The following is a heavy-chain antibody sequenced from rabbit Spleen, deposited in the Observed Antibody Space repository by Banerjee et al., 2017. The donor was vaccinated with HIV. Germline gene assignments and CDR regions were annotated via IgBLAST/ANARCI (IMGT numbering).Heavy chain of an antibody. CDR2: IDPLFGTT. D-gene: IGHD1-1*01. Sequence: QLMESGGGLVQPGGSLKLSCKASGFDFSSYGLSWVRQAPGKGLEWIGYIDPLFGTTYYANWVNGRFTISRHNAQNTLSLQLNSLTAADTATYFCVRGASSSGYYSLWGQGTLVTVS. CDR1: GFDFSSYG. CDR3: VRGASSSGYYSL. V-gene: IGHV1S7*01. J-gene: IGHJ3*01.